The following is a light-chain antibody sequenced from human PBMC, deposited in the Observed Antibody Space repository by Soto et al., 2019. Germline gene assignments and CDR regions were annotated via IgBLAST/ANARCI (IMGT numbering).Light chain of an antibody. Sequence: EIVMTQSPATLSVSPGERATPSCRASQSVSSNLAWYQQKPGQAPRLLIYGASTRATGIPARFSGSGSGTEFTLTISSLQSEDFAVYYCQQYNNWPLWTVGQGTKVDSK. V-gene: IGKV3-15*01. CDR2: GAS. CDR3: QQYNNWPLWT. J-gene: IGKJ1*01. CDR1: QSVSSN.